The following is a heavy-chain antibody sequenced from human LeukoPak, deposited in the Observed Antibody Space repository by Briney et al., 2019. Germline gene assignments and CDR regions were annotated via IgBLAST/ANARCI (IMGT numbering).Heavy chain of an antibody. CDR2: IKQDGSEK. Sequence: GGSLRLCCAASGFSFSTYWMSWVRQAPGKGLEWVANIKQDGSEKYYVDSVKGRFTISRDNAKNSLYLQMNSLRVEDTAVYYCARAWSYSTGWYNYWGQGTLVTVSS. V-gene: IGHV3-7*04. D-gene: IGHD6-19*01. J-gene: IGHJ4*02. CDR1: GFSFSTYW. CDR3: ARAWSYSTGWYNY.